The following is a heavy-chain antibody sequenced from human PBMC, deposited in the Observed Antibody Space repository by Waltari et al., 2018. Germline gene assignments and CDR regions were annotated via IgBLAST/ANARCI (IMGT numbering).Heavy chain of an antibody. D-gene: IGHD6-13*01. V-gene: IGHV1-3*01. CDR1: GYTFTSYA. Sequence: QVQLVQSGAEVKKPGASVKVSCEASGYTFTSYAMHWVRQAPGQRLEWMGWINAGNGNTKYSQKFQGRVTITRDTSASTAYMELSSLRSEDTAVYYCAMSRSAGAFDIWGQGTMVTVSS. CDR2: INAGNGNT. CDR3: AMSRSAGAFDI. J-gene: IGHJ3*02.